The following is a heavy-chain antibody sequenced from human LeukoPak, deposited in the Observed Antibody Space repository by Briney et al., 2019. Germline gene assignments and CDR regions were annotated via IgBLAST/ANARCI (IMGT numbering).Heavy chain of an antibody. CDR1: GGSISSSSYY. V-gene: IGHV4-39*02. D-gene: IGHD1-26*01. CDR3: ARRSSGGVGATVDY. CDR2: IYYSGST. Sequence: PSETLSLTCTVSGGSISSSSYYWGWIRQPPGKGLEWIGSIYYSGSTYYNPSLKSRVTISVDTSKNHFSLKLSSVTAADTAVYYCARRSSGGVGATVDYWGQGTLVTVSS. J-gene: IGHJ4*02.